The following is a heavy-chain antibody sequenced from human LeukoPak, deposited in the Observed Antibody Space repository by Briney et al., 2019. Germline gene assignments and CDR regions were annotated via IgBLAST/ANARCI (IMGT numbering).Heavy chain of an antibody. J-gene: IGHJ4*02. CDR3: ARQFGLMRSYRHLGH. CDR2: LYTSGST. D-gene: IGHD3/OR15-3a*01. Sequence: SQTLSLTCTISGGSISGYYWSWIRQPAGKGLEWIGRLYTSGSTIYNPSLQGRVTISVDKSKSQFSLRLTSVTAADTAVYYCARQFGLMRSYRHLGHWGPGILVTVSA. V-gene: IGHV4-4*07. CDR1: GGSISGYY.